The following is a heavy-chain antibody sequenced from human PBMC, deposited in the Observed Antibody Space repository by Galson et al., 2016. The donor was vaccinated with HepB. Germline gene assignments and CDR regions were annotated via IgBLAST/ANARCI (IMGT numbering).Heavy chain of an antibody. CDR1: DNTFSKDY. V-gene: IGHV1-46*01. CDR2: IHPSGAYT. Sequence: SVKVSCKASDNTFSKDYIHWVRQAPGQGLQWLGTIHPSGAYTTYAQRFDGRVTMTRDTATNTVYMELRALTSKDTAVYYCARANYNLLTCYYSGLDHWGQGTLVTVSS. D-gene: IGHD3-9*01. J-gene: IGHJ4*02. CDR3: ARANYNLLTCYYSGLDH.